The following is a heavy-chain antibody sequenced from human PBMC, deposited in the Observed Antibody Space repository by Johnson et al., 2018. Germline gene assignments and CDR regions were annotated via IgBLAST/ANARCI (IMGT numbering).Heavy chain of an antibody. CDR2: INQEGREK. Sequence: VQLVESGGGLVQXGGSLRLXCAASGFTFSSYWMSWVRQAPGKGLEGGANINQEGREKYYVDSVKGRFTFSRDNAKNSLYLQMNSLRAEDTAVYYCARALDYGGNSPDAFDIWGQGTMVTVSS. J-gene: IGHJ3*02. V-gene: IGHV3-7*01. CDR1: GFTFSSYW. D-gene: IGHD4-23*01. CDR3: ARALDYGGNSPDAFDI.